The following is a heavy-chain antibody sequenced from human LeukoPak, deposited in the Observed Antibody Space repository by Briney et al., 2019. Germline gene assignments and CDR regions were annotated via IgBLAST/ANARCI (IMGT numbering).Heavy chain of an antibody. Sequence: KPSETLSLTCAVYGGSFSGYYWNWIRQPPGKGLEWIGEINHSGSTNYNPSLKSRVTISVDTPKNQFSLKLSSVTAADTAVYYCARGLGEVDYWGQGTLVTVSS. D-gene: IGHD6-13*01. CDR2: INHSGST. V-gene: IGHV4-34*01. CDR3: ARGLGEVDY. CDR1: GGSFSGYY. J-gene: IGHJ4*02.